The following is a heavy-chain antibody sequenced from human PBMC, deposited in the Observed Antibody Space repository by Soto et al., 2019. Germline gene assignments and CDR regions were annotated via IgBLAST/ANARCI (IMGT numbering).Heavy chain of an antibody. V-gene: IGHV3-33*01. D-gene: IGHD5-12*01. CDR1: GFTFSSYG. CDR2: IWYDGSNK. CDR3: ARDSFLVDIVATRESKTRSYYYYYGMDV. J-gene: IGHJ6*02. Sequence: GGSLRLSCAASGFTFSSYGMHWVRQAPGKGLEWVAVIWYDGSNKYYADSVKGRFTISRDNSKNTLYLQMNSLRAEDTAVYYCARDSFLVDIVATRESKTRSYYYYYGMDVWGQGTTVTVSS.